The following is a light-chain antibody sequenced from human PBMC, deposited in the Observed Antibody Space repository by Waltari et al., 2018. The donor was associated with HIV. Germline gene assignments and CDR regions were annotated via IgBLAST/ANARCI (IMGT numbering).Light chain of an antibody. J-gene: IGLJ3*02. Sequence: QSVLPQPPSMSGTPGPRVTTSCSGSHSNVEISSVYSYPRVPGAAPKLLIFANDQRPLGVPDRFSGSKSGSSASLAISGLRSEDEADYYCATWADILSAWVFGGGTRVTVL. CDR2: AND. V-gene: IGLV1-47*01. CDR3: ATWADILSAWV. CDR1: HSNVEISS.